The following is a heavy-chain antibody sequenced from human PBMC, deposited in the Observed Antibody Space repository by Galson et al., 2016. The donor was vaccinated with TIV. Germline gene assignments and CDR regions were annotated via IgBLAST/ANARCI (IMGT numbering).Heavy chain of an antibody. J-gene: IGHJ4*02. CDR1: GDSLSELV. Sequence: VKVSCKVSGDSLSELVMHWVRQAPGKGLEWMGGFDPEVGKTIYAQKLEGRVTMTADTSTDTAYMELGSLRFEDTAIYYCATVAWFPGLSLDNWGQGTQVTVSS. V-gene: IGHV1-24*01. CDR3: ATVAWFPGLSLDN. D-gene: IGHD3-22*01. CDR2: FDPEVGKT.